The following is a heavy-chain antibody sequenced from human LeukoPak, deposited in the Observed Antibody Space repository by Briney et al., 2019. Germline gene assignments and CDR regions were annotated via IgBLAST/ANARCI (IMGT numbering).Heavy chain of an antibody. Sequence: ASVKVSCKASGYTFTSYDINWVRQATGQGLEWMGWMNPNSGNTGYAQKFQGRVTMTRDMSTSTVYMELSSLRSEDTAVYYCARDLVVTAINRGPNWYFDLWGRGTLVTVSS. J-gene: IGHJ2*01. D-gene: IGHD2-21*02. CDR2: MNPNSGNT. CDR3: ARDLVVTAINRGPNWYFDL. V-gene: IGHV1-8*01. CDR1: GYTFTSYD.